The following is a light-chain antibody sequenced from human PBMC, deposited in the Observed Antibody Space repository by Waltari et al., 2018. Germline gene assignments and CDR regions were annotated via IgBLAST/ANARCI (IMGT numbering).Light chain of an antibody. CDR2: RGN. CDR1: RPNIPIPT. CDR3: AGWDDSLNGV. V-gene: IGLV1-44*01. Sequence: QSVLTHPPSASATPGQRVIIPSSGSRPNIPIPTLTRYQHLPGTAPKLLIYRGNKRPSGVPDRFSGSKSGTSASLAITDLQSEDEADYYCAGWDDSLNGVFGGGTKLTVL. J-gene: IGLJ3*02.